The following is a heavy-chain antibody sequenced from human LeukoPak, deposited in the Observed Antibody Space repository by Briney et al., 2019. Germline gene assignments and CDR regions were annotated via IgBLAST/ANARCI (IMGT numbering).Heavy chain of an antibody. V-gene: IGHV3-11*04. J-gene: IGHJ4*02. CDR1: GFTFSDYY. CDR3: ARDSSSWYHSLDY. CDR2: ISSSGSTI. D-gene: IGHD6-13*01. Sequence: GGSLRLSCAASGFTFSDYYMSWIRQAPGKGLEWVSYISSSGSTIYYADSVKGRFTISRDNAKNSLYLQMNSLRAEDTAVYYCARDSSSWYHSLDYWGQGTLVTVSS.